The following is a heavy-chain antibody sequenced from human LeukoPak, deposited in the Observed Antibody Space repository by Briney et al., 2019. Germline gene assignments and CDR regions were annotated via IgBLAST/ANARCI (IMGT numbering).Heavy chain of an antibody. J-gene: IGHJ4*02. CDR2: IYSGGTT. V-gene: IGHV3-66*01. Sequence: GGSLRLSCAASGFTVSNNYMNWGRQAPGKGLEWVSLIYSGGTTYYADSVKGRFTISRDGSKNTLYLQMNSLGVEDTAVYYCARDPPAVTANTYGWGQGTLVTVSS. D-gene: IGHD5-18*01. CDR3: ARDPPAVTANTYG. CDR1: GFTVSNNY.